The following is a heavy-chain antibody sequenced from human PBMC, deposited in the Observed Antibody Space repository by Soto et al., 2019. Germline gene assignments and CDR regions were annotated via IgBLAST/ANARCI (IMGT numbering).Heavy chain of an antibody. D-gene: IGHD6-6*01. CDR3: ARQRRGSSSGGDAFDI. J-gene: IGHJ3*02. CDR1: GYSFTSYW. CDR2: IYPGDSDT. Sequence: GESLKISCKGSGYSFTSYWIGWVRHMPGKGLEWMGIIYPGDSDTRYSPSFQGQVTISADKSISTAYLQWSSLKASATAMYYCARQRRGSSSGGDAFDIWGQGTMVTVSS. V-gene: IGHV5-51*01.